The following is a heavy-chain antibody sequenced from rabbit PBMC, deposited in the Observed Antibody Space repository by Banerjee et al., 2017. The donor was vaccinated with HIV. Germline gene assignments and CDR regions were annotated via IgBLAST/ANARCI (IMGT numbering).Heavy chain of an antibody. Sequence: QSLGESGGGLVKPGASLTLTCTASGFDLSSYHYMCWVRQAPGKGLESVACIITSSGSTWYASWVNGRFTISKTSSTTVTLQMTSLTAADTATYFCARDETDDAGYNYRLWGPGTLVTVS. V-gene: IGHV1S40*01. CDR3: ARDETDDAGYNYRL. CDR1: GFDLSSYHY. J-gene: IGHJ6*01. D-gene: IGHD7-1*01. CDR2: IITSSGST.